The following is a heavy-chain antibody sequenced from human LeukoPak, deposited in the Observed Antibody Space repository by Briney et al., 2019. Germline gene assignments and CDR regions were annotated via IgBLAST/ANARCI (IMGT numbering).Heavy chain of an antibody. J-gene: IGHJ4*02. CDR3: ARDREAGGSSWYFDY. Sequence: SETLSLTCTVSGGSISSYYWNWIRQPPGKGLEWIGYIYYSGSTNYNPSLKSRVTISVDTSKNQFSLKLSSVTAADTAVYYCARDREAGGSSWYFDYWGQGTLVTASS. CDR2: IYYSGST. V-gene: IGHV4-59*01. CDR1: GGSISSYY. D-gene: IGHD6-13*01.